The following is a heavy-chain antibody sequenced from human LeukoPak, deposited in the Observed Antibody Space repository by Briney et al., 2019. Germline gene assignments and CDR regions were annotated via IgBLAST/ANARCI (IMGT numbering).Heavy chain of an antibody. J-gene: IGHJ4*02. CDR3: ARDLHGSPDW. Sequence: GGSLRLSCAASGFTFTTFWMNWVRQAPGEGLVWVSLINTNGGTTTYADSVKGRFTISRDNAKNTLYLQMNSLGAEDTAVYYCARDLHGSPDWWGQGTLVTVSS. CDR1: GFTFTTFW. V-gene: IGHV3-74*01. D-gene: IGHD2-2*03. CDR2: INTNGGTT.